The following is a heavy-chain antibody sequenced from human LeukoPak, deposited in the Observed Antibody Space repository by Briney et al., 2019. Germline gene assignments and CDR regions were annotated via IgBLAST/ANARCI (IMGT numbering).Heavy chain of an antibody. CDR3: ARRGGYGSGSYSFDY. CDR2: IYPDDSDT. CDR1: GYSFTSYW. D-gene: IGHD3-10*01. Sequence: GESLKISCKGSGYSFTSYWIGWVRQMPGKGLEWMGIIYPDDSDTRYSPSFQGQVTIPADKSISTAYLQWSSLKASDTAMYYCARRGGYGSGSYSFDYWGQGTLVTVSS. J-gene: IGHJ4*02. V-gene: IGHV5-51*01.